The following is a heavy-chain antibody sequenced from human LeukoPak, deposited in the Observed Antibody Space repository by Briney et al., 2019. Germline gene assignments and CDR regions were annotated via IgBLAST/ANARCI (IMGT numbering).Heavy chain of an antibody. CDR3: ARDRPGIAVAGDAFDI. Sequence: SSETLSLTCTVSGGSISSYYWSWIRQPPGKGLEWIGYLYNRGSTNYNPSLKSRVTISVDMSKNEFSLKLRSVTAADTAVYYCARDRPGIAVAGDAFDIWGQGIMVTASS. CDR1: GGSISSYY. CDR2: LYNRGST. J-gene: IGHJ3*02. D-gene: IGHD6-19*01. V-gene: IGHV4-59*01.